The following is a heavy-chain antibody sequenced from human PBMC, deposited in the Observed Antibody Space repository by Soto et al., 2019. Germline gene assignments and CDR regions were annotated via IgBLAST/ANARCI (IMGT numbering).Heavy chain of an antibody. D-gene: IGHD7-27*01. J-gene: IGHJ3*02. Sequence: ASVTVSCKASGYTFTSYDITWVQQATGQGLEWMGWMNPNSGNTGYAQKFQGRVTLTRNTSISTAYMELSSLRSEDTAVDYCAKVGIIDPFDIWAQGTMVTV. CDR3: AKVGIIDPFDI. CDR2: MNPNSGNT. V-gene: IGHV1-8*01. CDR1: GYTFTSYD.